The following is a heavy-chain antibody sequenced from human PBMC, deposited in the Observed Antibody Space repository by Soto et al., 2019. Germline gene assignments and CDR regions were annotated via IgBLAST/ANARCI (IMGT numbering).Heavy chain of an antibody. V-gene: IGHV5-51*01. CDR3: ARPRGYCSSTSCSGWFDP. CDR2: IYPGDSDT. J-gene: IGHJ5*02. CDR1: GHSFTSYW. Sequence: PGESLKISCKGSGHSFTSYWIGWVRQMPGKGLEWMGIIYPGDSDTRYSPSFQGQVTISADKSISTAYLQWSSLKASDTAMYYCARPRGYCSSTSCSGWFDPWGQGTLVTVSS. D-gene: IGHD2-2*01.